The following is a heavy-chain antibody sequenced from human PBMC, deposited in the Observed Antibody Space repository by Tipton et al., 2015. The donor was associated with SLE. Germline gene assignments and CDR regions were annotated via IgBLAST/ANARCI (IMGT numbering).Heavy chain of an antibody. J-gene: IGHJ6*02. CDR3: ARDGSIKGYYGMDV. CDR1: GGSISSYY. CDR2: IYYSGST. Sequence: LRLSCTVSGGSISSYYWSWIRQPPGKGLEWIGYIYYSGSTNYNPSLKSRVTISVDTSKNQFSLKLGSVTAADTAVYYCARDGSIKGYYGMDVWGQGTTVTVSS. V-gene: IGHV4-59*01. D-gene: IGHD1-26*01.